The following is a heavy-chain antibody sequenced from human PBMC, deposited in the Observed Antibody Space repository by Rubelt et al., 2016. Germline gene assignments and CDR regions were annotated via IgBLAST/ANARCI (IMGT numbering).Heavy chain of an antibody. CDR2: ISSSSYTI. V-gene: IGHV3-48*04. CDR3: AKAITMFRGVIKGGYYYYDMDV. D-gene: IGHD3-10*01. J-gene: IGHJ6*02. Sequence: GQGLEWVSYISSSSYTIYYADSVKGRFTISRDNAKDSLYLQMNSLRAEDTAVYYCAKAITMFRGVIKGGYYYYDMDVWGQGTTVTVSS.